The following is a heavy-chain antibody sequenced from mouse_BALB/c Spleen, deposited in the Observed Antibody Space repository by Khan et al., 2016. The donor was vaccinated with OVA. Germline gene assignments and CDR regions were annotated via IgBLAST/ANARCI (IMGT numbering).Heavy chain of an antibody. Sequence: EVKLEESGGGLVQPGGSMKLCCVASGFTFSNYWMNWVRQSPEKGLEWVAEIRLKSDDYVTNYAESVKGRFTISRDDSKSSVYLQMNNVRAEDTGIYYCWILLWGQGTTLTVSS. CDR2: IRLKSDDYVT. CDR1: GFTFSNYW. V-gene: IGHV6-6*02. CDR3: WILL. J-gene: IGHJ2*01.